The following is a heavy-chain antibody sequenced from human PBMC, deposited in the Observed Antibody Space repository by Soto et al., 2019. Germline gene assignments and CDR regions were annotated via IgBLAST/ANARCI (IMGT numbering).Heavy chain of an antibody. CDR3: ARAFGAADAFDI. CDR1: GNTFTSYY. Sequence: ASVKVSCKASGNTFTSYYIHWVRQAPGQGLEWMGVINPSGSSTNYAQKFQGRVTMTRDTSTSTVYMELSSLTSEDTAVYSCARAFGAADAFDIWGQGTMVTVSS. CDR2: INPSGSST. D-gene: IGHD3-16*01. V-gene: IGHV1-46*01. J-gene: IGHJ3*02.